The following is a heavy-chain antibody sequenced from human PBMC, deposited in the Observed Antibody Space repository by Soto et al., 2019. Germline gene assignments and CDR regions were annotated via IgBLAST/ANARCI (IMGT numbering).Heavy chain of an antibody. J-gene: IGHJ4*02. CDR2: IYTSGST. CDR1: GGSINDYY. D-gene: IGHD5-12*01. CDR3: ARERREEIHDGYDLDC. V-gene: IGHV4-4*07. Sequence: SETLSLTCTVSGGSINDYYWGWIRQPAVKGLEWIGRIYTSGSTDYNPSLKSRVTISIDTSKNQFYLKVTSMTAADTAVYYCARERREEIHDGYDLDCWGQGTLVTVSS.